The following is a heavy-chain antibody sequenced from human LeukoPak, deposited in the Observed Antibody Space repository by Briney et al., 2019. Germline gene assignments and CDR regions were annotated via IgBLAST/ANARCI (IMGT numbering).Heavy chain of an antibody. J-gene: IGHJ3*02. CDR1: GFTFSSYG. Sequence: GGSLRLSCAASGFTFSSYGMHWVRQAPGKGLEWVAVIWYDGSNKYYADSVKGRFTISRDNSKNTLYLQMNSLRAEDTAVYYCAKGPTEFHDAFDIWGQGTMVTVSS. D-gene: IGHD2-21*02. CDR3: AKGPTEFHDAFDI. V-gene: IGHV3-33*06. CDR2: IWYDGSNK.